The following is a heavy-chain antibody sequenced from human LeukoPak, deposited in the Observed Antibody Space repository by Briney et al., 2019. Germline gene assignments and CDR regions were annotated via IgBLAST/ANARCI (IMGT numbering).Heavy chain of an antibody. V-gene: IGHV3-13*04. CDR2: IGTAGDT. J-gene: IGHJ4*02. CDR1: GFTFSSYD. D-gene: IGHD3-10*01. Sequence: GGSLRLSCAASGFTFSSYDMHWVRQATGKGLEWVSAIGTAGDTYYPGSVKGRFTISRENAKNSLYLQMNSLRAGDTAVYYCVKDGSGSYYTYYFDYWGQGTLVTVSS. CDR3: VKDGSGSYYTYYFDY.